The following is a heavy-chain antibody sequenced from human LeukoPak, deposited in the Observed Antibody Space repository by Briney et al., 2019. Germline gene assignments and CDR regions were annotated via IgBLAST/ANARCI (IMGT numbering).Heavy chain of an antibody. CDR2: IWYDGSNK. D-gene: IGHD6-19*01. J-gene: IGHJ4*02. CDR3: AKTLSGWPTKNIDY. Sequence: GGSLRLSCAASGFTFSSYGMHWVRQAPGKGLEWVAVIWYDGSNKYYADSVKGRFTISRDNSKNTLYLQMNSLRAEDTAVYYCAKTLSGWPTKNIDYWGQGTLVTVSS. V-gene: IGHV3-33*06. CDR1: GFTFSSYG.